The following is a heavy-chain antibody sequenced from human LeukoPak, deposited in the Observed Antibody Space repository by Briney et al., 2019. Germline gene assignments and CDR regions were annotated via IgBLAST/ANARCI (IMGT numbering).Heavy chain of an antibody. J-gene: IGHJ6*04. CDR3: ARVSPDCSSTTCSDV. D-gene: IGHD2-2*01. Sequence: SETLSLTCTVSGGSISSGGYYWSWIRQHPGKGLEWIGYIYYSGSTYYNASLKSRVTISVDTSKNQFSLNLSSVTAADTAVYYCARVSPDCSSTTCSDVWGKGTTVTVSS. CDR1: GGSISSGGYY. V-gene: IGHV4-31*03. CDR2: IYYSGST.